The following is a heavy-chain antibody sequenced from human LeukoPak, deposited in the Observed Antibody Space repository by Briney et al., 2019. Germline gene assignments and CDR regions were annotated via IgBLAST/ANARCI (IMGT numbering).Heavy chain of an antibody. V-gene: IGHV1-69*01. J-gene: IGHJ4*02. CDR2: VIPIFGTA. D-gene: IGHD6-19*01. CDR1: GGSFSSYA. CDR3: ARGTEQWLVQEGSDY. Sequence: GAWVKVSCKASGGSFSSYAISWVRQAPGQGLGWTGGVIPIFGTANYAQKFQGRVPITADESTSTAYLELSSLRSKDTAVYVCARGTEQWLVQEGSDYWGQGTLVTVSS.